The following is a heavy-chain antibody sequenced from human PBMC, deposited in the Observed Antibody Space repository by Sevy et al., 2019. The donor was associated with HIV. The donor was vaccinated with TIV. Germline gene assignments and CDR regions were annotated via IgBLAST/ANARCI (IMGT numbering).Heavy chain of an antibody. Sequence: GGSLRLSCAASGFTFSNAWMSWVRQAPGKGLEWVGRIKSKTDGGTTDYAAPVKGRFTISRDESKNTLYLQMNSLKTEDTAVYYCTTPGVRGYYYYYYGMDVWGQGTTVTVSS. CDR3: TTPGVRGYYYYYYGMDV. CDR2: IKSKTDGGTT. D-gene: IGHD3-10*01. V-gene: IGHV3-15*01. J-gene: IGHJ6*02. CDR1: GFTFSNAW.